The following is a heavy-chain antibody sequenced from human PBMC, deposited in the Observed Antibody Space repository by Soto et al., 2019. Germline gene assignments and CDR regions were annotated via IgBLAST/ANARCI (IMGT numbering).Heavy chain of an antibody. CDR1: GFTFRSYA. V-gene: IGHV3-23*01. CDR2: ISGSGGTT. Sequence: PGGSLRLSCAASGFTFRSYAMSWVRQAPGKGLEWVSGISGSGGTTYYADSVKGRFTISRDNSKNTLYLQMNSLRAEDTAVYYCAKDFLYAFDIWGQGTMVTVSS. CDR3: AKDFLYAFDI. J-gene: IGHJ3*02.